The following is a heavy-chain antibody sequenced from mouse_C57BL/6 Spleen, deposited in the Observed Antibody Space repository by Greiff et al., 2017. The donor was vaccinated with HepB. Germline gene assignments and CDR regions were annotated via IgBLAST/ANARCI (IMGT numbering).Heavy chain of an antibody. D-gene: IGHD2-4*01. Sequence: VKLVESGAELVKPGASVKISCKASGYAFSSYWMNWVKQRPGKGLEWIGQIYPGDGDTNYNGKFKGKATLTADKSSSPAYMQLSSLTSEDSAVYFCARDWCYDYGAPAWFAYWGQGTLVTVSA. V-gene: IGHV1-80*01. CDR2: IYPGDGDT. CDR3: ARDWCYDYGAPAWFAY. J-gene: IGHJ3*01. CDR1: GYAFSSYW.